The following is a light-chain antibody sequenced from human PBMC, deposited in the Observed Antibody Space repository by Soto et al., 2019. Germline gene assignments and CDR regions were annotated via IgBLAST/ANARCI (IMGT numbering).Light chain of an antibody. J-gene: IGLJ3*02. CDR3: SSYTSTSTPWV. V-gene: IGLV2-14*01. CDR2: EVS. CDR1: SSDVGAYKF. Sequence: QSALTQPASVSGSPGQSITIFCSGTSSDVGAYKFVSWYRHHPGKAPQVMIYEVSNRPSGVSNRFSGSKSGNTASLTISGLPLEDEGDYYCSSYTSTSTPWVFGGGTKLTVL.